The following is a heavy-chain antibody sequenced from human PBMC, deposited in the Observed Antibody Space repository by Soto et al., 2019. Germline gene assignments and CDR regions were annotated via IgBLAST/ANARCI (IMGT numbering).Heavy chain of an antibody. J-gene: IGHJ5*02. V-gene: IGHV4-34*01. CDR1: GGSFSGYY. Sequence: PSETLSLTCAAYGGSFSGYYWSWIRQPPGKGLEWIGEINHSGSTNYNPSLKSRVTISVDTSKNQFSLKLSSVTAADTAVYYCARFRDRIGYSYGYGWFDPWGQGTLVTVSS. D-gene: IGHD5-18*01. CDR2: INHSGST. CDR3: ARFRDRIGYSYGYGWFDP.